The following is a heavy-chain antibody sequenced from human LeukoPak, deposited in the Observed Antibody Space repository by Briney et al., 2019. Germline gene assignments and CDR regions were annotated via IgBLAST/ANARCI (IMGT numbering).Heavy chain of an antibody. D-gene: IGHD3-16*01. J-gene: IGHJ5*02. CDR1: GGSITTHY. V-gene: IGHV4-59*11. CDR3: TAFVWGHNWFDP. Sequence: SETLSLTCTASGGSITTHYWNWIRQPPGKGLEWIGYIFHSGITNYNPSLKSRVTISVDRSRNQFSLKLTSVTAADTAVYYCTAFVWGHNWFDPWGQGTLVTVSS. CDR2: IFHSGIT.